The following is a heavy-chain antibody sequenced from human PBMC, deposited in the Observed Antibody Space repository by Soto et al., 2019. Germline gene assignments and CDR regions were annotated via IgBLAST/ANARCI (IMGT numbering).Heavy chain of an antibody. V-gene: IGHV1-18*01. Sequence: ASVKVSCKASGYTFTSYGTSWVRQAPGQGLEWMGWISAYNGNTNYAQKLQGRVTMTTDTSTSTAYMELRSLRSDDTAVYYCARANYDFWSGYGTKFDPWGQGTLVTVSS. CDR3: ARANYDFWSGYGTKFDP. J-gene: IGHJ5*02. CDR1: GYTFTSYG. CDR2: ISAYNGNT. D-gene: IGHD3-3*01.